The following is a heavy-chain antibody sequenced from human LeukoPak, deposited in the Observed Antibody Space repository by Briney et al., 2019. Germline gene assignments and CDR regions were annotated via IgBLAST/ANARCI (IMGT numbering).Heavy chain of an antibody. CDR1: GGSFSGYY. D-gene: IGHD5-18*01. Sequence: SETLSLTCAVYGGSFSGYYWSWIRQPPGKGLEWIGEINHSGSTNYNPSLKSRVTISVDTSKNQFSLKLSTVTAADTAVYYCARAPTYSYGRGFGYWGQGTLVTVSS. CDR2: INHSGST. CDR3: ARAPTYSYGRGFGY. J-gene: IGHJ4*02. V-gene: IGHV4-34*01.